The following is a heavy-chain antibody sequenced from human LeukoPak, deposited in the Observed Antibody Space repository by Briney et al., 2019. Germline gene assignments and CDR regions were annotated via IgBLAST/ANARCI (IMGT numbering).Heavy chain of an antibody. CDR1: GFTFSSYA. D-gene: IGHD3-10*01. J-gene: IGHJ5*02. CDR3: AKDPPYAYGSGRNWFDP. CDR2: ISGSGGST. V-gene: IGHV3-23*01. Sequence: QAGGSLRLSCAASGFTFSSYAMSWVRQAPGKGLEWVSAISGSGGSTYYADSVKGRFTISRDNSKNTLYLQMNSLRAEDTAVYYCAKDPPYAYGSGRNWFDPWGQGTLVTVSS.